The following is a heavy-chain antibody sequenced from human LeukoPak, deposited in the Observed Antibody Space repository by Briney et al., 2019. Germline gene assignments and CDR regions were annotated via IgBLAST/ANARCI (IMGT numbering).Heavy chain of an antibody. CDR1: GYTFTGYY. CDR3: ARDSSMAAGTDFDY. Sequence: GASVKVSCTASGYTFTGYYMHWVRQAPGQGLEWRGWMNPNSGGTNYAQKFQGRVTMTRDTYISTAYMELSRLRSDDTAVYYCARDSSMAAGTDFDYWGQGTLVTVSS. V-gene: IGHV1-2*02. D-gene: IGHD6-13*01. J-gene: IGHJ4*02. CDR2: MNPNSGGT.